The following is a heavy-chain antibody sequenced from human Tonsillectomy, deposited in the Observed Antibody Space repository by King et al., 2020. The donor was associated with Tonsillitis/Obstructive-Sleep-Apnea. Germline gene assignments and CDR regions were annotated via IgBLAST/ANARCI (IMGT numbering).Heavy chain of an antibody. V-gene: IGHV3-66*01. Sequence: VQLVESGGGLVQPGGSLRLSCAVSGFTVSSNYMSWVRQAPGKGLEWVSVIYSGDSTHYADSVKGRFTVSRDNSKNTLYLQMNTLRAEDTAVYYCVRGSSGWEDYDMDVWGKGTTVTVSS. J-gene: IGHJ6*03. CDR3: VRGSSGWEDYDMDV. D-gene: IGHD6-19*01. CDR2: IYSGDST. CDR1: GFTVSSNY.